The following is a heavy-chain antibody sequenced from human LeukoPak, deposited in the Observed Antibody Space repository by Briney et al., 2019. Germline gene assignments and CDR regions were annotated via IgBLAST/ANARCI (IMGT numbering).Heavy chain of an antibody. J-gene: IGHJ4*02. CDR1: EFTFSSYT. CDR3: GRGGGTFDN. D-gene: IGHD2-15*01. V-gene: IGHV3-21*01. CDR2: ISSTSTYI. Sequence: GGSLRLSCAASEFTFSSYTINWVRQAPGKGLEWVSSISSTSTYISYADSVKGRFTISRDNAKNSLYLQMNSLRAEDTAVYYCGRGGGTFDNWGQGTLVTVSS.